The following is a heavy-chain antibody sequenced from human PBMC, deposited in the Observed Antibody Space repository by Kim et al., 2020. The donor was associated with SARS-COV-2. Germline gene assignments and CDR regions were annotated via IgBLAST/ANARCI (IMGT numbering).Heavy chain of an antibody. J-gene: IGHJ4*02. Sequence: VDSRKGRFTISRENTQNSLYLQMNSLGAADTALYYCAGSTGNYAAALGYWGQGTLVTVSS. CDR3: AGSTGNYAAALGY. D-gene: IGHD6-13*01. V-gene: IGHV3-7*01.